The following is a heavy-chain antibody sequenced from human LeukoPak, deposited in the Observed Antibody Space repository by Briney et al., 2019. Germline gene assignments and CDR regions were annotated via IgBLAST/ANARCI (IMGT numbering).Heavy chain of an antibody. Sequence: PSETLSLTCAVYGGSFSGYFWGWIRQPPGKGLEWIGSIYHSGTTYYNPSLKSRLTISADTSKNQFSLTLTSVTAADTAVYYCARDRSVGVLPAPPFDFWGQGTLVTVSS. V-gene: IGHV4-38-2*02. CDR3: ARDRSVGVLPAPPFDF. D-gene: IGHD6-6*01. CDR1: GGSFSGYF. J-gene: IGHJ4*02. CDR2: IYHSGTT.